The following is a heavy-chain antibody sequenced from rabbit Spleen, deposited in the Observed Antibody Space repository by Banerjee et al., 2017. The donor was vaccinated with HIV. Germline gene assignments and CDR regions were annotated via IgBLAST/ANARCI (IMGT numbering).Heavy chain of an antibody. CDR3: ARGAGVYGYVNL. Sequence: QEQLVESGGGLVQPEGSLTLTCTVSGFSLSSNFYIYWVRQAPGKGLEWIASIYIGSSGGTYYASWAKGRFTISKASSTTVDLQMTSLTAADTATYFCARGAGVYGYVNLWGPGTLVTVS. D-gene: IGHD6-1*01. CDR1: GFSLSSNFY. V-gene: IGHV1S45*01. CDR2: IYIGSSGGT. J-gene: IGHJ6*01.